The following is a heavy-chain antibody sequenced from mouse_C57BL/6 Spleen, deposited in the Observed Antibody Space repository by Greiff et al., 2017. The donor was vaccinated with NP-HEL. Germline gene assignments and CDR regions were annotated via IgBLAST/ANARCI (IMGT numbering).Heavy chain of an antibody. V-gene: IGHV6-6*01. CDR1: GFTFSDAW. CDR3: SYYYGSSYPFAY. Sequence: EVQGVESGGGLVQPGGSMKLSCAASGFTFSDAWMDWVRQSPEKGLEWVAEIRNKANNHATYYAESVKGRFTISRDDSKSSVYLQMNSLRAEDTGIYYCSYYYGSSYPFAYWGQGTLVTVSA. CDR2: IRNKANNHAT. D-gene: IGHD1-1*01. J-gene: IGHJ3*01.